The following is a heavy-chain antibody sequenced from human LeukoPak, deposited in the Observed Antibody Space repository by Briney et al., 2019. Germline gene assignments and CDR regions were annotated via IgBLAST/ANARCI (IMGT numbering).Heavy chain of an antibody. V-gene: IGHV3-48*02. CDR1: GFTFSTYS. Sequence: PGGSLRLSCVASGFTFSTYSMNWVRQAPGKGLEWVSYISSSSTIYYADSVKGRFTISRDNAENSLYLQMNSLRDEDTAVYYCARSSAYYFDYWGQGTLVTVSS. CDR3: ARSSAYYFDY. J-gene: IGHJ4*02. CDR2: ISSSSTI.